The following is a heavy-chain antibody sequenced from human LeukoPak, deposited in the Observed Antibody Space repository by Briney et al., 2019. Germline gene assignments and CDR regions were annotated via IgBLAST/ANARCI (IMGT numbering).Heavy chain of an antibody. J-gene: IGHJ4*02. CDR2: ISSSSSYI. Sequence: GGSLRLSCAASGFTFSSYSMNWVCQAPGKGLEWVPSISSSSSYIYYADSVKGRFTISRDNAKNSLYLQMNSLRAEDTAVYYCARVDCSGGSCYSDYWGQGTLVTVSS. D-gene: IGHD2-15*01. CDR3: ARVDCSGGSCYSDY. V-gene: IGHV3-21*01. CDR1: GFTFSSYS.